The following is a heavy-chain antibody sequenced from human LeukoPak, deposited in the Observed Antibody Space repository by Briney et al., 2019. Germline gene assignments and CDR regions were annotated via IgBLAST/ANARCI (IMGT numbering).Heavy chain of an antibody. CDR1: GGTFSSYA. Sequence: ASVKVSCKASGGTFSSYAISWVRQAPGQGLERMGGIIPIFGTANYAQKFQGRVTITADESTSTAYMELSSLRSEDTAVYYCARLSGETYYYDSSGSAWGQGTLVTVSS. J-gene: IGHJ4*02. D-gene: IGHD3-22*01. CDR2: IIPIFGTA. V-gene: IGHV1-69*13. CDR3: ARLSGETYYYDSSGSA.